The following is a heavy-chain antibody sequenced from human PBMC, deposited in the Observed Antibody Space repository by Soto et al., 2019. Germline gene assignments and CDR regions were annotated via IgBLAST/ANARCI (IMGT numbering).Heavy chain of an antibody. CDR2: IYYSGST. CDR3: ARVTYYDFWSGGYFDY. CDR1: GGSISSGGYY. V-gene: IGHV4-31*03. D-gene: IGHD3-3*01. Sequence: PSETLSLTCTVSGGSISSGGYYWSWIRQHPGKGLEWIGYIYYSGSTYYNPSLKSRVTISVDTSKNQFSLKLSSVTAADTAVYYCARVTYYDFWSGGYFDYWGQGTLVTVSS. J-gene: IGHJ4*02.